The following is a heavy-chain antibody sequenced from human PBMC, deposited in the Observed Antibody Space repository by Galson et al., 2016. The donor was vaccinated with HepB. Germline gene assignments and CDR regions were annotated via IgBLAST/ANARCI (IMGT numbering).Heavy chain of an antibody. D-gene: IGHD2-15*01. Sequence: SLRLSCAASGFTFSNYSMNWVRQAPGKGLEWVSSISSSSSYIYYADSVKGRFTISRDNAKNSLNLQMNSLRAEDTAVYYCASCSGGSCYSGYWGQGTLVTVSS. CDR1: GFTFSNYS. CDR2: ISSSSSYI. J-gene: IGHJ4*02. CDR3: ASCSGGSCYSGY. V-gene: IGHV3-21*01.